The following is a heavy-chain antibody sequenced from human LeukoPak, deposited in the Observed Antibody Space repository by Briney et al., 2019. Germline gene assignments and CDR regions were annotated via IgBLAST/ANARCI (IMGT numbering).Heavy chain of an antibody. D-gene: IGHD3-22*01. CDR3: ARDHYYDSSGYYYGLSLDY. J-gene: IGHJ4*02. CDR1: GFTFSSYA. Sequence: PGRSLRLSCAASGFTFSSYAMHWVRQAPGKGLEWVAVISYDGSNKYYADSVKGRFTISRDNSKNTLYLQMNSLRAEDTAVYYCARDHYYDSSGYYYGLSLDYWGQGTLVTVSS. CDR2: ISYDGSNK. V-gene: IGHV3-30-3*01.